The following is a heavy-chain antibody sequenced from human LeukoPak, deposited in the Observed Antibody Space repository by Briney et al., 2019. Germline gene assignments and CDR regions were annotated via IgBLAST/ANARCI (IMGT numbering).Heavy chain of an antibody. V-gene: IGHV4-4*07. Sequence: SSETLSLTCTVSGGSISSYYWSWLRQPAGKGLEWIGRIYTSGSTNYNPSLKSRVTMSVDTSKNQFSLKLSSVPAADTAVYYCARDRGGETGAYFDYWGQGTLVTVSS. D-gene: IGHD7-27*01. J-gene: IGHJ4*02. CDR1: GGSISSYY. CDR3: ARDRGGETGAYFDY. CDR2: IYTSGST.